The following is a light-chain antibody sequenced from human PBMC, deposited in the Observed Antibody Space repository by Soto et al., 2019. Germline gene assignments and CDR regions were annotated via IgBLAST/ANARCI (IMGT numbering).Light chain of an antibody. CDR2: GAS. CDR3: QQYEKWPPSIT. V-gene: IGKV3-20*01. Sequence: EIVLTQSPGTLSLSPGERATLSCRASQSVSSSYLAWYQQKPGQAPRLLIYGASNRATGIPDRFSGSGSGTEFTLTISSLQSEDFALYFCQQYEKWPPSITFGQGTRLEIK. CDR1: QSVSSSY. J-gene: IGKJ5*01.